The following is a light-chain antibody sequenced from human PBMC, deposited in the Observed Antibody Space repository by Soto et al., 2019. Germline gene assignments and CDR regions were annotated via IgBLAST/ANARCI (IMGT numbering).Light chain of an antibody. Sequence: QSALTQPASVSGSPGQSITISCTGTRSDVGGYNYVSWYQQHPGKAPKLMIYEVSNRPSGVSNRFSGSKSGNTASLTISGLQAEDEADYYCQSYDTSLSGSDWVFGGGTKLTVL. V-gene: IGLV2-14*01. CDR1: RSDVGGYNY. CDR2: EVS. CDR3: QSYDTSLSGSDWV. J-gene: IGLJ3*02.